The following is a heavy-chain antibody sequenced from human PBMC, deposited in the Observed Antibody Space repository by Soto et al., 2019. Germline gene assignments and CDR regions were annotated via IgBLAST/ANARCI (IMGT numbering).Heavy chain of an antibody. D-gene: IGHD2-2*01. CDR1: GGTLTKYT. J-gene: IGHJ6*02. CDR3: ALGPASAAWYSNGLDG. CDR2: IFPVFGTP. Sequence: QVQLEQSGAEVKKPGSSVKFSCQASGGTLTKYTFNWVRQAPGQGLEGMAGIFPVFGTPTYAQKFQGRLSIIADDSKNTASMELSSLISEDTGVYSCALGPASAAWYSNGLDGWGQGTTVTVSS. V-gene: IGHV1-69*12.